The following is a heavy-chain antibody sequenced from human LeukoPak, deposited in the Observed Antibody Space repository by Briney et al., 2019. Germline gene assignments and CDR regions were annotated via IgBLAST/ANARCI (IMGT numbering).Heavy chain of an antibody. CDR2: IIPIFGTA. D-gene: IGHD3-3*01. V-gene: IGHV1-69*05. CDR3: ARTLEDFWSGYTFDP. J-gene: IGHJ5*02. Sequence: SVKVSCKASGGTFSSYAISWVRQAPGQGLEWMGRIIPIFGTANYAQKFQGRVTITTDESTSTAYMELSSLRSEDTAVCYCARTLEDFWSGYTFDPWGQGTLVTVSS. CDR1: GGTFSSYA.